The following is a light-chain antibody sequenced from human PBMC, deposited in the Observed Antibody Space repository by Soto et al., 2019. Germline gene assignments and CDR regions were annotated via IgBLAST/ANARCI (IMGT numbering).Light chain of an antibody. CDR1: QSISSY. J-gene: IGKJ4*01. CDR3: QQSYSTPG. V-gene: IGKV1-39*01. Sequence: DIQMTQSASSLSASVGDRVTITCRASQSISSYLNWYQQKPGKAPKLLIYAASSLQSGVPSRFSGSGSGTDFTLTISSLQPEDFATYYCQQSYSTPGFGGGTKVDI. CDR2: AAS.